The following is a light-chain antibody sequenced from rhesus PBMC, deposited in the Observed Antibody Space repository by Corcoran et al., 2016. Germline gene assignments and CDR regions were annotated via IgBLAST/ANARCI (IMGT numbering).Light chain of an antibody. V-gene: IGKV1-69*01. CDR2: RAS. CDR3: QQLDNSPHT. J-gene: IGKJ4*01. CDR1: QGISNW. Sequence: DIQMTQSPSSLSASVGDRVTITCRASQGISNWLVWYQQKPGKAPKLLIYRASNLAKGVPSRFSGSGSGQDFSLTISSRQQKDIATYYCQQLDNSPHTCGGGTKVELK.